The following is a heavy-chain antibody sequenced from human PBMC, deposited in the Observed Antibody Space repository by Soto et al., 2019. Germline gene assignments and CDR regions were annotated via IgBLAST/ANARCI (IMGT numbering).Heavy chain of an antibody. CDR1: GGTFSSYA. J-gene: IGHJ6*02. Sequence: SVKVSCKASGGTFSSYAISWVRQAPGQGLEWMGGIIPIFGTANYAQKFQGRVTITADKSTSTAYMELSSLRSEDTAVYYCASLLLRYFDWLSYETYYYYGMDVWGQGTTVTV. CDR2: IIPIFGTA. CDR3: ASLLLRYFDWLSYETYYYYGMDV. V-gene: IGHV1-69*06. D-gene: IGHD3-9*01.